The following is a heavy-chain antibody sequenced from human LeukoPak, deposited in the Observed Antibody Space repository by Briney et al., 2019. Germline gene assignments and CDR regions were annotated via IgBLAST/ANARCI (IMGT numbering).Heavy chain of an antibody. Sequence: GGSLRLSCAASGFTFSSYNMNWVRQAPGKGLEWVAFISDDGSNKYYADSVKGRFTISRDNSKSTLYLQMNSQRAEDTAVYYCVGTVVTQIYYLDYWGQGTLVTVSS. D-gene: IGHD4-23*01. CDR2: ISDDGSNK. CDR1: GFTFSSYN. V-gene: IGHV3-30-3*01. CDR3: VGTVVTQIYYLDY. J-gene: IGHJ4*02.